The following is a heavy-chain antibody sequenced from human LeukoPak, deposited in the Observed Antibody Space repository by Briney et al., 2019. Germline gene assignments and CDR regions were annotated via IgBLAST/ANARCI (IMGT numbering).Heavy chain of an antibody. CDR3: ARGYSSGWYTRRREYYFDY. V-gene: IGHV4-59*01. Sequence: SETLSLTCTVSGGSISSYYWSWIRQPPGKGLEWIGYIYYSGSTNYNPSLKSRVTISVDTSKNQFSLKLSSVTAADTVVYYCARGYSSGWYTRRREYYFDYWGQGTLVTVSS. CDR1: GGSISSYY. CDR2: IYYSGST. J-gene: IGHJ4*02. D-gene: IGHD6-19*01.